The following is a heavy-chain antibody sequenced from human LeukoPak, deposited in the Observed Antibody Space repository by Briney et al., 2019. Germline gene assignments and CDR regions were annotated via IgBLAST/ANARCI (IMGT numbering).Heavy chain of an antibody. CDR3: AGLEGRYSTDWFYFFDY. V-gene: IGHV4-4*02. CDR2: MYLDGRT. CDR1: GGSISSLNS. J-gene: IGHJ4*02. Sequence: SETLSLTCAVSGGSISSLNSWSWLRQPPGKGLEWVGEMYLDGRTNFHPSVRGRVTIFIDKPKNQLSLQLTSVTAADTAVYYCAGLEGRYSTDWFYFFDYWGQGALVTVSS. D-gene: IGHD6-19*01.